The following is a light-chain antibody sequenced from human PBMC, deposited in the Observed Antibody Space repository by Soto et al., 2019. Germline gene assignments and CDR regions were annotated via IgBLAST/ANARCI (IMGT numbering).Light chain of an antibody. CDR3: QHYGDSSWT. J-gene: IGKJ1*01. CDR1: QSVASLY. CDR2: GAS. Sequence: DIVLTQSPDTLSLSPGERATLSCRASQSVASLYLAWYQQKPGQAPRLLIFGASSRASGIPDRFSGSGSGTDFPLTISRLEPEDFALYYCQHYGDSSWTFGQGTRVDIK. V-gene: IGKV3-20*01.